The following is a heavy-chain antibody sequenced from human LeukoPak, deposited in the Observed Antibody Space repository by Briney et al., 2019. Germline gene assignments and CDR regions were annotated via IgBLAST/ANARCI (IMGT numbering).Heavy chain of an antibody. CDR3: ARGGYGGNSVDY. CDR2: INHSGST. J-gene: IGHJ4*02. Sequence: NPSETLSLTCAVYGGSFSGYYWSWIRQPPGKGLEWIGEINHSGSTNYNPSLKSRVTISVDTSKNQFSLKLSSVTAADTAVYYCARGGYGGNSVDYWDQGTLVTVSS. CDR1: GGSFSGYY. D-gene: IGHD4-23*01. V-gene: IGHV4-34*01.